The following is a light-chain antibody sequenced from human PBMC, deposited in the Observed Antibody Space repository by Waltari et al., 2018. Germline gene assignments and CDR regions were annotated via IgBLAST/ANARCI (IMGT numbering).Light chain of an antibody. CDR1: QSLVHSDGNTY. CDR2: QVS. V-gene: IGKV2-30*02. CDR3: MQGTHWPRT. Sequence: DVVMTQSPLSLPVTLGQPASISCWPSQSLVHSDGNTYLTWFQQRPGQSPRRLIYQVSIRNSGVPDRFSGSGSGTDFTLKISRVEAEDVGVYYCMQGTHWPRTFGQGTKVEIK. J-gene: IGKJ1*01.